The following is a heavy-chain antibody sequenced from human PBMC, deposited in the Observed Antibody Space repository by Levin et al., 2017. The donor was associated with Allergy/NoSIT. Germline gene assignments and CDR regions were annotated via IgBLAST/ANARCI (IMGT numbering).Heavy chain of an antibody. Sequence: SETLSLTCAVSGGSISSGGYSWSWIRQPPGKGLEWIGYIYHSGSTYYNPSLKSRVTISVDRSKNQFSLKLSSVTAADTAVYYCARGVGEFDTTLDYWGQGTLVTVSS. V-gene: IGHV4-30-2*01. D-gene: IGHD3-10*01. CDR1: GGSISSGGYS. CDR2: IYHSGST. CDR3: ARGVGEFDTTLDY. J-gene: IGHJ4*02.